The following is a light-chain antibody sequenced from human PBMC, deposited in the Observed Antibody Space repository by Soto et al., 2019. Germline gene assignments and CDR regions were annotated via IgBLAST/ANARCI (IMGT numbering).Light chain of an antibody. CDR2: LTS. CDR1: ASRLHSHGYHY. CDR3: IQVLQSPIT. J-gene: IGKJ5*01. Sequence: DIVTTQSRLSLPGTPGEPASISCSPSASRLHSHGYHYLDWYLQKPGQSPQLLIYLTSNRASGVPDRFSGSGSGTDFTLKISRVEAEDVGVYYCIQVLQSPITFGQGTRLEIK. V-gene: IGKV2-28*01.